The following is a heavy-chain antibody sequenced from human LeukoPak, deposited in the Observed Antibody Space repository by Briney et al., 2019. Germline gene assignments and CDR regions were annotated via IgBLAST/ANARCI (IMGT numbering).Heavy chain of an antibody. J-gene: IGHJ4*02. V-gene: IGHV3-9*01. D-gene: IGHD6-19*01. CDR1: GFTLDDYG. Sequence: GGSLRLSCAASGFTLDDYGMHWVRQAPGKGLEWVSGISWNSGSIGYADSVKGRFTISRDNAKNSLYLQMNSLRPEDTALYYCAKERGAGLDYWGQGTLVTVSS. CDR3: AKERGAGLDY. CDR2: ISWNSGSI.